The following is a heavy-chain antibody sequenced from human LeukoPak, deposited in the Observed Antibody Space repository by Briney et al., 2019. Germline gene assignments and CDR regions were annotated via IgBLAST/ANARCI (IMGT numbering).Heavy chain of an antibody. CDR1: GYTFTSCD. Sequence: GASVKVSCKASGYTFTSCDINWVRQATGQRLEWMGWMNPNSGNTGYAQKFQGRVTMTRNTSISTAYMELSSLRSEDTAVYYCAGDRHDSSGAFDYWGQGTLVTVSS. D-gene: IGHD3-22*01. V-gene: IGHV1-8*01. J-gene: IGHJ4*02. CDR3: AGDRHDSSGAFDY. CDR2: MNPNSGNT.